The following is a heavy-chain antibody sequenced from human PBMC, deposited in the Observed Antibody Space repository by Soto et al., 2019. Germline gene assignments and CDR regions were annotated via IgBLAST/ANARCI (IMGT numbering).Heavy chain of an antibody. CDR1: GYTFTSYG. Sequence: QVQLEQSEAEVKKPGASVKVSCKASGYTFTSYGISWGRQAPGQGLEWMGWISAYNGNTKYAQKLQGRVSMTTDTSTSIAYMELRSLRSDDTAVYYCATDLGAQIVDYWGQGTLVTVSS. CDR2: ISAYNGNT. D-gene: IGHD1-26*01. CDR3: ATDLGAQIVDY. J-gene: IGHJ4*02. V-gene: IGHV1-18*01.